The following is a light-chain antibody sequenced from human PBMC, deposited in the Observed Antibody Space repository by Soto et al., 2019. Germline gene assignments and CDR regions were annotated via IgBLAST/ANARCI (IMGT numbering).Light chain of an antibody. J-gene: IGLJ2*01. Sequence: QSVLTQPPSVSGAPGQRVTISFTGNSSNIGAGYDVHWYQQLPGTAPKLLISGNSNRPSGVPDRFSGSKSGTSASLAITGLQAEDEADYYCQSYDSSLSGSVFGGGTKLTVL. CDR2: GNS. CDR1: SSNIGAGYD. CDR3: QSYDSSLSGSV. V-gene: IGLV1-40*01.